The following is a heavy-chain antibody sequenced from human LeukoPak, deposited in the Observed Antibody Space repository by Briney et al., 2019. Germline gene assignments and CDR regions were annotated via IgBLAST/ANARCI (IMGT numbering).Heavy chain of an antibody. V-gene: IGHV3-53*01. Sequence: GGSLRLSCAASGFTVSSNYMRWVRQAPGKGLEWVSVIYSGGSTYYADSVKGRFTISRDNSKNTLYLQMNSLRAEDTAVYYCARASSSSWYTGYYFDYWGQGTLVTVSS. J-gene: IGHJ4*02. D-gene: IGHD6-13*01. CDR2: IYSGGST. CDR3: ARASSSSWYTGYYFDY. CDR1: GFTVSSNY.